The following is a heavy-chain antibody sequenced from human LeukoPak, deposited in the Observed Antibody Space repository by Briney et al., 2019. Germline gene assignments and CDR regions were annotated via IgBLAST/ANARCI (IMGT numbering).Heavy chain of an antibody. CDR2: FYHSGIT. CDR1: GYSISSGYF. V-gene: IGHV4-38-2*02. D-gene: IGHD3-3*01. CDR3: ARDHLANLASRLFDP. J-gene: IGHJ5*02. Sequence: PSETLSLTCTVSGYSISSGYFWGWIRQPPGKGLEWIGSFYHSGITYYNPSLKSRVTISVEMSKNQFSLKLSSVTAADTAVYYCARDHLANLASRLFDPWGQGTLVTVSS.